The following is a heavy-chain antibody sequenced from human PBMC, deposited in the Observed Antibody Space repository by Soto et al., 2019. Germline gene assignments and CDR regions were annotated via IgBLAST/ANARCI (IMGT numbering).Heavy chain of an antibody. CDR1: GLTVSSNY. Sequence: GGSLRLSCAASGLTVSSNYMSWVRQAPGKGLEWVSSIYTPGSTYYADSVEGRFTISRDNSKNTLYLQMNSLRAEDTAVYYCARGLVGSTTAFDFWGQGTLVTVSS. CDR3: ARGLVGSTTAFDF. D-gene: IGHD1-26*01. CDR2: IYTPGST. V-gene: IGHV3-53*01. J-gene: IGHJ4*02.